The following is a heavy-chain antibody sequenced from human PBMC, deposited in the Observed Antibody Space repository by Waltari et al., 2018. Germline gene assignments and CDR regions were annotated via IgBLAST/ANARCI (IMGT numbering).Heavy chain of an antibody. V-gene: IGHV3-23*01. D-gene: IGHD6-19*01. CDR2: ISGSGGNT. CDR3: AKDPAGTYYFEY. J-gene: IGHJ4*02. Sequence: EVQLLESGGGLVQPGGSLRLSCAASEFTFSSYAMNWVRQAPGNGLEWVSTISGSGGNTYYADSVKGRFTISRDNSKNTLYLQMNSLRAEDTAVYYCAKDPAGTYYFEYWGQGTLVTVSS. CDR1: EFTFSSYA.